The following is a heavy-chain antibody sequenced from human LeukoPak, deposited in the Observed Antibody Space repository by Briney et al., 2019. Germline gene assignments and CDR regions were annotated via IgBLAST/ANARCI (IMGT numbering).Heavy chain of an antibody. J-gene: IGHJ3*02. V-gene: IGHV3-66*01. CDR2: LHSGGTT. CDR3: TRDRTFDI. CDR1: GFTVSSNY. Sequence: PGGSLRLSCAASGFTVSSNYMSWVRQAPGKGLEWVSVLHSGGTTYYTDSVKGRFTISRDNSKNTLYLQMNGLRAEDTAVYYCTRDRTFDIWGPGTMVTVSS.